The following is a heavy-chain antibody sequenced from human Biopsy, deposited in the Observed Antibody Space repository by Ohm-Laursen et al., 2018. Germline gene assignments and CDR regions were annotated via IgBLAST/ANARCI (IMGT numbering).Heavy chain of an antibody. CDR3: ARGRGYYSDRTVPGYFDL. V-gene: IGHV4-59*01. CDR1: GDSISSYY. J-gene: IGHJ2*01. D-gene: IGHD3-22*01. Sequence: SETLSLTCTVSGDSISSYYWSWIRQPPGKGLEWIGYVYYTGSTDYNSSLQSRVTISVDTSKNHLSLRLRSVTPADTAIYYCARGRGYYSDRTVPGYFDLWGRGTLVTVSS. CDR2: VYYTGST.